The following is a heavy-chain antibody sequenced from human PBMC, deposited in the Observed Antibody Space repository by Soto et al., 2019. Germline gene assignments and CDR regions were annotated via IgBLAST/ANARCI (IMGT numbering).Heavy chain of an antibody. D-gene: IGHD2-2*01. Sequence: PSETLSLTCTVSGDSISGGASFWSWIRQPPGKGPEWIANVYYSGSSYYNPSLKSRLTISVDTTKNQFSLQLKSMTAADTAVYYCAKLSCTSSTCYFPGWFDPWGQGTLVTVSS. CDR3: AKLSCTSSTCYFPGWFDP. J-gene: IGHJ5*02. V-gene: IGHV4-31*03. CDR1: GDSISGGASF. CDR2: VYYSGSS.